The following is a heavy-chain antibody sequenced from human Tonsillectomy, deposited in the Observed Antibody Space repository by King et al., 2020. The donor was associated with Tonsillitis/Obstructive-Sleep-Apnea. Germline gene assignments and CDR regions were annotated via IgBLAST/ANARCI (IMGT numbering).Heavy chain of an antibody. CDR1: GFTFSNAW. V-gene: IGHV3-15*01. Sequence: VQLVESGGGLVKPGGSLRLSCAASGFTFSNAWMSWVRQAPGEGLEWVGRIKSKTDGGTTDYAAPVKGRFTISRDDSKNTLYLQMNSLKTEDTAVYYCTTKVVVVPDYYYYYYMDVWGKGTTVTVSS. CDR3: TTKVVVVPDYYYYYYMDV. J-gene: IGHJ6*03. CDR2: IKSKTDGGTT. D-gene: IGHD2-2*01.